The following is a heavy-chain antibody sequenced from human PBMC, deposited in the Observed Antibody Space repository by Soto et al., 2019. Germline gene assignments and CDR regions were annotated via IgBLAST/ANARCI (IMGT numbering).Heavy chain of an antibody. CDR1: GFTFSSYA. J-gene: IGHJ6*02. CDR2: ISGSGGST. D-gene: IGHD4-4*01. Sequence: EVQLLESGGGLVQPGGSLRLSCAASGFTFSSYAMSWVRQAPGKGLEWVSAISGSGGSTYYADSVKGRFTISRDNSKNTLYLQMNSLRAEDTAVYYCAKGGKTTVPPYYYYYDGMDVWGQGTTVTVSS. V-gene: IGHV3-23*01. CDR3: AKGGKTTVPPYYYYYDGMDV.